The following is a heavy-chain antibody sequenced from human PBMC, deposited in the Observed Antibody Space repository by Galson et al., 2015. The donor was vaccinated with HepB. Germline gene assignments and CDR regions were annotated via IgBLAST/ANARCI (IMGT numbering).Heavy chain of an antibody. Sequence: SLRLSCAASGSTFSSHGMHWVRQAPGKGLEWVAVISSDGRNEYYADSVKGRFTISRDNSKKTMYLQMSILRPEDTAVYFCAHGGYRTGWPPFAYWGRGTLVTVSS. CDR3: AHGGYRTGWPPFAY. CDR1: GSTFSSHG. D-gene: IGHD6-19*01. J-gene: IGHJ4*02. CDR2: ISSDGRNE. V-gene: IGHV3-30*03.